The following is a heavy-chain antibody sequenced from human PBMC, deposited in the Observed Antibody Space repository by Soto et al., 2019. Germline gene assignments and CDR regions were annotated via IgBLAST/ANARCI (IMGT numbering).Heavy chain of an antibody. V-gene: IGHV3-11*06. CDR1: GFTFSDYY. J-gene: IGHJ6*02. CDR2: ISSSSSYT. CDR3: ARDWGYYDSSGYYYSDGMDV. Sequence: VGSLRLSCAASGFTFSDYYMSWIRQAPGKGLEWVSYISSSSSYTNYADSVKGRFTISRDNAKNSLYLQMNSLRAEDTAVYYCARDWGYYDSSGYYYSDGMDVWGQGTTVTVSS. D-gene: IGHD3-22*01.